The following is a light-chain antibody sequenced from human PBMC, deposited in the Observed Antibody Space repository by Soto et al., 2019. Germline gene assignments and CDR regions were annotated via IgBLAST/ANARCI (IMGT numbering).Light chain of an antibody. V-gene: IGKV1-17*03. J-gene: IGKJ1*01. CDR2: SAN. CDR1: QDISNL. Sequence: EIQVTQTPSDMSASVGDRVTITCRASQDISNLLVWFQQRPGKVPKRLMYSANRLESGVPSRFSGSGSGTEFTLTISSLQPEDFATYYCLQHKSYPRTFGQGTKVDI. CDR3: LQHKSYPRT.